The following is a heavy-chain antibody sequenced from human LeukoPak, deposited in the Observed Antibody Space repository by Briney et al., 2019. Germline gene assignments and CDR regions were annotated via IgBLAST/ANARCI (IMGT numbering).Heavy chain of an antibody. CDR2: IYYSGST. V-gene: IGHV4-59*12. CDR3: ARDAVSILLWFGEPPV. Sequence: SETLSLTCTVSGGSISSYYWSWIRQPPGKGLEYIGYIYYSGSTNYNPSLKSRVTISVDTSKNQFSLKLSSVTAADTAVYYCARDAVSILLWFGEPPVWGQGTLVTVSS. CDR1: GGSISSYY. J-gene: IGHJ4*02. D-gene: IGHD3-10*01.